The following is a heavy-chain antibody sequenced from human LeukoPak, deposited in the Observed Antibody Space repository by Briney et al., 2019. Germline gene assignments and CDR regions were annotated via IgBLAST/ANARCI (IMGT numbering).Heavy chain of an antibody. D-gene: IGHD3-3*01. CDR2: IIPIFGTA. CDR1: GGTFSSYA. CDR3: ESKYYDFWSGYNYVGAFDI. V-gene: IGHV1-69*13. J-gene: IGHJ3*02. Sequence: SVKVSCKASGGTFSSYAISWVRQAPGQGLEWMGGIIPIFGTANYAQKFQGKVTITADESTSTAYMEMRSLRSEDTAVYYCESKYYDFWSGYNYVGAFDIWGQGTLVPVSS.